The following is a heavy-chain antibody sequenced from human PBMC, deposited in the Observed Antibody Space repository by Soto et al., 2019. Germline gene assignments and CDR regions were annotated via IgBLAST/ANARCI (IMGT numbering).Heavy chain of an antibody. V-gene: IGHV4-59*01. CDR3: ARDYSAAAGIGPDDHYYYYMDV. CDR2: IYYSGST. D-gene: IGHD6-13*01. Sequence: SETLSLTCTVSGGSISSYYWSWIRQPPGKGLEWIGYIYYSGSTNYNPSLKSRVTISVDTSKNQFSLKLSSVTAADTAVYYCARDYSAAAGIGPDDHYYYYMDVWGKGTTVTVSS. J-gene: IGHJ6*03. CDR1: GGSISSYY.